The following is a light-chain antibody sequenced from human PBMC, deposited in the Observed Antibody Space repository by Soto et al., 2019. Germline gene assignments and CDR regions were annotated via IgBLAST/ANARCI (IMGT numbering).Light chain of an antibody. CDR1: SSNIGAGHD. CDR2: ANS. CDR3: QSYDSSLSGVV. V-gene: IGLV1-40*01. Sequence: QSVLTQPPSVSGAPGQRVTISCTGSSSNIGAGHDVHWYQQLPGTAPKLLIYANSNRPSGVPDRFSGSRSGTSASLAITGRQAEDEADYYCQSYDSSLSGVVFGGGTKLTVL. J-gene: IGLJ2*01.